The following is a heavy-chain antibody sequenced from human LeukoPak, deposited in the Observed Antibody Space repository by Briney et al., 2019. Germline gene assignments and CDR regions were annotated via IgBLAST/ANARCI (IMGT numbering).Heavy chain of an antibody. V-gene: IGHV1-69*04. CDR1: GGTFSSYA. Sequence: GASVKVSCKASGGTFSSYAISWVRQAPGQGLEWMGRIIPILGIANYAQKFQGRVTITADKSTSTAYMELSSLRSEDTAVYYCATLPQIAVAGFDYWGQGTLVTAS. CDR3: ATLPQIAVAGFDY. D-gene: IGHD6-19*01. CDR2: IIPILGIA. J-gene: IGHJ4*02.